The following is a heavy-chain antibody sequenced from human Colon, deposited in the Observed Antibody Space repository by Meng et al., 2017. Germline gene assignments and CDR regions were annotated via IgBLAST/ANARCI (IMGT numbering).Heavy chain of an antibody. CDR1: GFTFSNYW. CDR3: ARNDDGSGHWWFYFDY. Sequence: GESLKISCAASGFTFSNYWMSWVRQAPGKGLEWVANIKKDGGKIYYVDSVKGRFTISRNNAKNSLYLQMNSLRAEDTAAYFGARNDDGSGHWWFYFDYWGQGTLVTVSS. V-gene: IGHV3-7*01. D-gene: IGHD3-22*01. J-gene: IGHJ4*02. CDR2: IKKDGGKI.